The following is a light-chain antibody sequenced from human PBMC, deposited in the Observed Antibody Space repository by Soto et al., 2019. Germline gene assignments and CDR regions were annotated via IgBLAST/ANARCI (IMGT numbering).Light chain of an antibody. CDR3: GADHGSGSNFVVV. CDR2: VGTGGIVG. CDR1: SGYSNYK. V-gene: IGLV9-49*01. Sequence: QPVLTQPPSALASLGASVTLTCTLSSGYSNYKVDWYQQRPGKGPRFVMRVGTGGIVGSKGDGIPDRFSVLGSGLNRYLTIKNIQEEDESDYHCGADHGSGSNFVVVFGGGTKLTVL. J-gene: IGLJ2*01.